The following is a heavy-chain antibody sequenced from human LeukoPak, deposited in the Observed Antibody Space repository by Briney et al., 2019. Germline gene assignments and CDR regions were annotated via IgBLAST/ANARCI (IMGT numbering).Heavy chain of an antibody. CDR3: ARVGYSNGYDWFDP. J-gene: IGHJ5*02. D-gene: IGHD5-18*01. V-gene: IGHV3-21*01. Sequence: PGGSLRLSCAASGFTFSSYSMNWVRQAPGKGLEWVSSISSSSSYIYYADSVKGRFTISRDNAKNSPYLQMNSLRAEDTAVYYCARVGYSNGYDWFDPWGQGTLVTVSS. CDR1: GFTFSSYS. CDR2: ISSSSSYI.